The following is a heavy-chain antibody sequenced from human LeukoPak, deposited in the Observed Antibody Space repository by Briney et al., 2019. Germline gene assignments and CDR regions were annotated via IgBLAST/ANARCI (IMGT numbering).Heavy chain of an antibody. CDR1: GDSVSTNSPA. CDR2: TYYRSRWYN. V-gene: IGHV6-1*01. CDR3: ARERTNNWNDSGTIDY. D-gene: IGHD1-20*01. J-gene: IGHJ4*02. Sequence: SQTLSLTCAISGDSVSTNSPAWNWIRQSPSRGLEWLARTYYRSRWYNDYAVSVESRITINADTSKNQFSLQLYSVTPEDTAVYYCARERTNNWNDSGTIDYWGQGTLVTVSS.